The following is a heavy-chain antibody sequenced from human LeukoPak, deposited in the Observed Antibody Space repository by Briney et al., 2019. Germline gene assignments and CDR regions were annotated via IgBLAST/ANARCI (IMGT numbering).Heavy chain of an antibody. CDR1: GFTFSSYS. Sequence: GGSLRLSCAASGFTFSSYSMNWVRQAPGKGLEWVSYISSSSSTIYYADSVKGRFTISRDNAKNSLYLQMNSLRAEDTAVYYCATADSSSWKYYYYMDVWGKGTTVTVSS. D-gene: IGHD6-6*01. CDR2: ISSSSSTI. V-gene: IGHV3-48*01. CDR3: ATADSSSWKYYYYMDV. J-gene: IGHJ6*03.